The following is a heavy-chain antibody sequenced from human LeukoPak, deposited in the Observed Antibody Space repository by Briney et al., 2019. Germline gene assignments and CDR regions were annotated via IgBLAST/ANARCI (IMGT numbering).Heavy chain of an antibody. V-gene: IGHV1-18*01. CDR1: GYTFTSYG. D-gene: IGHD3-10*01. CDR3: ARDPGVLLRPLLDH. Sequence: VKVSCKASGYTFTSYGISWVRQAPGQGLEWMGWISAYSGNAYYAQKLQGRVTMTTDTSTSTAYMELRSLRSDDTAVYYCARDPGVLLRPLLDHWGQGTLVTVSS. J-gene: IGHJ4*02. CDR2: ISAYSGNA.